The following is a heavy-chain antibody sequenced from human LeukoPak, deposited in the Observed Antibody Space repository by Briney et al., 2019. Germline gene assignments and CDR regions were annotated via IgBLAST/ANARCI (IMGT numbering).Heavy chain of an antibody. V-gene: IGHV3-7*01. Sequence: PGGSLRLSCAASGFTFSSYWMSWVSQAAGKGMEWVANIKQDGSEKYYVDSLKGRFTISRDNAKNSLYLQMNSLRAEDTAVYYCARDLGVGYWGQGTLVTVSS. CDR1: GFTFSSYW. J-gene: IGHJ4*02. CDR3: ARDLGVGY. CDR2: IKQDGSEK.